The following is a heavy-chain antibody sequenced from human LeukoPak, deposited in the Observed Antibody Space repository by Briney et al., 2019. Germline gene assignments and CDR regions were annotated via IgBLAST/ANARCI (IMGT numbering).Heavy chain of an antibody. V-gene: IGHV4-34*01. CDR3: ARGPRYYDILTGYWAQYNWFDP. J-gene: IGHJ5*02. Sequence: SETLSLTCAVYGGSFSGYYWSWIRKPPGKGLEWIGEINHSGSTNYNPSLKSRVTISVDTSKNQFSLKLSSVTAADTAVYYCARGPRYYDILTGYWAQYNWFDPWGQGTLVTVSS. CDR1: GGSFSGYY. CDR2: INHSGST. D-gene: IGHD3-9*01.